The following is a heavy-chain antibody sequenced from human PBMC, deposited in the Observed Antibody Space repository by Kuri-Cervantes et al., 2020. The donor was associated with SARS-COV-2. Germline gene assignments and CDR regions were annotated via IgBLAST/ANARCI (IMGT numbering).Heavy chain of an antibody. V-gene: IGHV4-31*02. Sequence: SCTVSGGSISSGGYYWSWIRQHPGKGLEWIGYIYYSGSTYYNPSLKSRVTISVDTSKNQFSLKLSSVTAADTAVYYCARAGVGDFWSGYYGMDVWGQGTTVTDSS. CDR1: GGSISSGGYY. CDR2: IYYSGST. D-gene: IGHD3-3*01. J-gene: IGHJ6*02. CDR3: ARAGVGDFWSGYYGMDV.